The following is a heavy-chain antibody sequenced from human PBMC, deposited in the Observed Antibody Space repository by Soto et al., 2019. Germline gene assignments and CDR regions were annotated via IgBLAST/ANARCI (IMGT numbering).Heavy chain of an antibody. CDR3: ARVGYGDYTLYYYYGMDV. J-gene: IGHJ6*02. D-gene: IGHD4-17*01. CDR1: GGSISSYY. Sequence: PSETLSLTCTVSGGSISSYYWSWIRQPPGKGLEWIGYIYYSGSTNYNPSLKSRVTISVDTSKNQFSLKLSSVTAADTAVYYCARVGYGDYTLYYYYGMDVWGQGTTVNVSS. V-gene: IGHV4-59*01. CDR2: IYYSGST.